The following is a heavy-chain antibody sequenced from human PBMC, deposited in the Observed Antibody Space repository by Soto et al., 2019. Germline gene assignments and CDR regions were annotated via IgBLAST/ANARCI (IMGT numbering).Heavy chain of an antibody. J-gene: IGHJ6*02. V-gene: IGHV4-39*01. CDR1: GGSFSAYY. D-gene: IGHD6-13*01. CDR3: ARLFQVYSSSWYHYYGMAV. CDR2: IYYSGST. Sequence: SETLSLTCAVYGGSFSAYYWGWIRQPPGKGLEWIGSIYYSGSTYYNPSLKSRVTISVDTTKNQFSLKLSSVTAADTAVYYCARLFQVYSSSWYHYYGMAVWGQRTTVTGSS.